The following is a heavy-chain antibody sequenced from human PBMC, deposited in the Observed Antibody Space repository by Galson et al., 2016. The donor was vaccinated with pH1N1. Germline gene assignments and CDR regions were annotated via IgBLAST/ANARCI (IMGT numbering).Heavy chain of an antibody. D-gene: IGHD4-17*01. CDR3: ARGPGDHPHD. CDR2: MNHSGSS. V-gene: IGHV4-34*01. Sequence: ETLSLTCAVYGESFRGYYWTWIRQSPGKGLEWIGEMNHSGSSNYNPSLKSRVSIYVDTFKNQFPLLVNSVTAADTAVYYCARGPGDHPHDWGQGTLVTVSS. J-gene: IGHJ4*02. CDR1: GESFRGYY.